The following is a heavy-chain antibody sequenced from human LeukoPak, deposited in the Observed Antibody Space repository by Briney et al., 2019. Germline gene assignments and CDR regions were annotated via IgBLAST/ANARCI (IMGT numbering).Heavy chain of an antibody. D-gene: IGHD2-15*01. Sequence: QAGGSLRLSCAASGFTFSSYAMSWVRQAPGKGLEWVSAISGSGGSTYYADSVKGRFTISRDNSKNTLYLQMNILRAEDTAVYYCAKGYCSGGSCYLVYWGQGTLVAVSS. V-gene: IGHV3-23*01. CDR2: ISGSGGST. CDR1: GFTFSSYA. J-gene: IGHJ4*02. CDR3: AKGYCSGGSCYLVY.